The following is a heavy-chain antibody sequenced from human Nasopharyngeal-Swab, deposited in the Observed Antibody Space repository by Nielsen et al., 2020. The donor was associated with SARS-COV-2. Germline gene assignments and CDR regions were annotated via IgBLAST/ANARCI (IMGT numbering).Heavy chain of an antibody. D-gene: IGHD3-22*01. CDR2: ISYDGSNK. V-gene: IGHV3-30*19. CDR1: GFTFSSYG. J-gene: IGHJ6*02. Sequence: GESLKISCAASGFTFSSYGMHWVRQAPGKGPEWVAVISYDGSNKYYADSVKGRFTISRDNSKNTLYLQMNSLRAEDTAVYYCARVVSSYYGMDVWGQGTTVTVSS. CDR3: ARVVSSYYGMDV.